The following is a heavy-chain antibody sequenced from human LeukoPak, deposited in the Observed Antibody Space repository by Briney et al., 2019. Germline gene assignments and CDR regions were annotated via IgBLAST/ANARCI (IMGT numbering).Heavy chain of an antibody. Sequence: SVKVSCKASGGTFSNYAINWVRQAPGQGLEWMGGIIPIFGTANYAQKFQGRVTIAADESTSTAYMELRSLRSEDTAVYYCARDASTYDSRAYYYLWWGQGTLVTVSS. CDR2: IIPIFGTA. J-gene: IGHJ4*02. D-gene: IGHD3-22*01. CDR3: ARDASTYDSRAYYYLW. CDR1: GGTFSNYA. V-gene: IGHV1-69*13.